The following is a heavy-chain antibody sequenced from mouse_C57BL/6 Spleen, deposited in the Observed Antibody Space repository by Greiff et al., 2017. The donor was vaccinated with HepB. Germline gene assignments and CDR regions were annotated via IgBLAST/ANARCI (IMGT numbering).Heavy chain of an antibody. CDR2: IWSGGST. CDR1: GFSLTSYG. D-gene: IGHD4-1*02. V-gene: IGHV2-2*01. J-gene: IGHJ4*01. Sequence: QVQLQQSGPGLVQPSQSLSITCTVSGFSLTSYGVHWVRQSPGKGLEWLGVIWSGGSTDYNAAFISRLSISKDNSKSQVFFKMNSLQADDTAIYYCAPQLGRNYAMDYWGQGTSVTVSS. CDR3: APQLGRNYAMDY.